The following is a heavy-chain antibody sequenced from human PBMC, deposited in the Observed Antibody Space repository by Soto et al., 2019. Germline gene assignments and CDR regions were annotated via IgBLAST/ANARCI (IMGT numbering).Heavy chain of an antibody. CDR1: GYAFGGYA. CDR2: VSAYSGHT. D-gene: IGHD4-17*01. J-gene: IGHJ4*02. V-gene: IGHV1-18*04. CDR3: ARPSGSYGDYAWSLAY. Sequence: QVQLVQAGAEVKKPWASVKVSCKAAGYAFGGYAISWVRQAPGQGLEWSGWVSAYSGHTDYAQNLQGRVSMTTETSTSTAYMELGSLTSDDTAVYYCARPSGSYGDYAWSLAYWGQGTLVTVSS.